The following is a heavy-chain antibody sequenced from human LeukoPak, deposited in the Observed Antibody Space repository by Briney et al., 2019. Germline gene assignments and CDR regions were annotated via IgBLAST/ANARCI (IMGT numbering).Heavy chain of an antibody. CDR1: GFTFSSYA. V-gene: IGHV3-64*01. CDR3: ARGINSGYTYTYYFDY. Sequence: GGSLRLSCAASGFTFSSYAMHWVRQAPGKGLEYVSAISSNGGSTYYANSVKGRFTISRDNSKNTLYLQMGSLRAEDMAVYYCARGINSGYTYTYYFDYWGQGTLVTVSS. J-gene: IGHJ4*02. D-gene: IGHD1-26*01. CDR2: ISSNGGST.